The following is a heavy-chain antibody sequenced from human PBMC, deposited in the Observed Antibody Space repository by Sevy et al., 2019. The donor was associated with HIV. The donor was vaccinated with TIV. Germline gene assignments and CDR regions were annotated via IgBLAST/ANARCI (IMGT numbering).Heavy chain of an antibody. J-gene: IGHJ3*02. CDR3: ARSWEQQLHDAFDI. CDR2: ITFSSNYI. CDR1: GFTFSTYN. Sequence: GGSLRLSCAASGFTFSTYNMNWVRQAPGKGLEWVSSITFSSNYIYYADSVKGRFTISRGNAKNSLYLQMNSLRAEDTAVYYCARSWEQQLHDAFDIWGQGTMVTVSS. D-gene: IGHD6-13*01. V-gene: IGHV3-21*01.